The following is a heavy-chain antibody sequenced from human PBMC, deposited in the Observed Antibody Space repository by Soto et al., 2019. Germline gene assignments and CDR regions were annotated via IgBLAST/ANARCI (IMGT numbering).Heavy chain of an antibody. CDR3: ARHPYSRGYSQN. Sequence: TLSLTCTVSGGSISSGDYYWSWIRQPPGKGLEWIGYIYYSGSTYYNPSLKSRVTISVDTSKNQFSLKLSSVTAADTAVYYCARHPYSRGYSQNWGQGTLVTVSS. J-gene: IGHJ4*02. V-gene: IGHV4-30-4*01. CDR2: IYYSGST. D-gene: IGHD5-18*01. CDR1: GGSISSGDYY.